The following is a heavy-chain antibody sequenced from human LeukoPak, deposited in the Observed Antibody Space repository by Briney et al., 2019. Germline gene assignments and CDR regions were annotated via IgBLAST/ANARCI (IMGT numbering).Heavy chain of an antibody. D-gene: IGHD6-13*01. Sequence: GSLRLSCAASGFIFSNFNMNWVRQAPGKGLEWVASIDTTSTYIFYEDSVRGRSTISRDNATNSLSLQMHSLTAGDTAVYYCARSRRDSAWYIDDYWGQGTLVTVSS. CDR1: GFIFSNFN. CDR3: ARSRRDSAWYIDDY. J-gene: IGHJ4*02. V-gene: IGHV3-21*01. CDR2: IDTTSTYI.